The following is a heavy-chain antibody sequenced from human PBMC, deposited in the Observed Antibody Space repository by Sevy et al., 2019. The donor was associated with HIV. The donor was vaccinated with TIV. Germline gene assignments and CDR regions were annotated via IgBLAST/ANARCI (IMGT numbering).Heavy chain of an antibody. Sequence: GGSLRLSCAASGFTFSSYSMNWVRQAPGKGLEWVSSISSGSSYIYYADSVKDRFTISRDNAKNSLYLQMNSLRAEDTAVYYCARAGGSYSSYDYWGQGTLVTVSS. D-gene: IGHD6-6*01. CDR3: ARAGGSYSSYDY. V-gene: IGHV3-21*01. CDR1: GFTFSSYS. CDR2: ISSGSSYI. J-gene: IGHJ4*02.